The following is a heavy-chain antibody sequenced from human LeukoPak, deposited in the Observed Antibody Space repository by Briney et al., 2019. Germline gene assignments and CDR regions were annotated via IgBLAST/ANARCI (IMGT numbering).Heavy chain of an antibody. CDR3: AKGIPTVTTYFDY. D-gene: IGHD4-17*01. Sequence: PGGSLRLSCAASGFTFSSYAMSWVRQAPGKGLEWVSTISGSGGTTYYADSVKGRFTISRDNSKNTLYLQMNSPRAEDTAIYYCAKGIPTVTTYFDYWGQGTLVTVSS. V-gene: IGHV3-23*01. CDR2: ISGSGGTT. CDR1: GFTFSSYA. J-gene: IGHJ4*02.